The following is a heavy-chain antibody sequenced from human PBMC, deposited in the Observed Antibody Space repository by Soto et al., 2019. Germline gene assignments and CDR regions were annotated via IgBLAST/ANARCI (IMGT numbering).Heavy chain of an antibody. CDR1: GGSFSGYY. D-gene: IGHD3-16*02. V-gene: IGHV4-34*01. CDR3: ARDVTSFSGYNWFDP. Sequence: PSETLSLTCAVYGGSFSGYYWSWIRQPPGKGLEWIGEINHSGSTNYNPSLKSRVTISVDTSKNQFSLKLSSVTAADTAVYYCARDVTSFSGYNWFDPWGQGTLVTVS. J-gene: IGHJ5*02. CDR2: INHSGST.